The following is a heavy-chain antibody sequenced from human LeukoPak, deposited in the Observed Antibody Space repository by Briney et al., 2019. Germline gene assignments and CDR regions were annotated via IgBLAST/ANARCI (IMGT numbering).Heavy chain of an antibody. D-gene: IGHD3-3*01. CDR3: ARVAGQSNYDFWSGYLGY. CDR2: INPSGGST. J-gene: IGHJ4*02. CDR1: GYTFTSYY. V-gene: IGHV1-46*01. Sequence: ASVKVSCKASGYTFTSYYMHWVRQAPGQGLEWMGIINPSGGSTSYAQKFQGRVTMTRDTSTSTVYMELSSLRSEDTAVYYCARVAGQSNYDFWSGYLGYWGQGTLVTVSS.